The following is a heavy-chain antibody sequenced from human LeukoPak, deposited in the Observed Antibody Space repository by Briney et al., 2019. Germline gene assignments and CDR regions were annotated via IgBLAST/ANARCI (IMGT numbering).Heavy chain of an antibody. CDR2: FDPEDGET. CDR1: GYTLTELS. D-gene: IGHD5-12*01. V-gene: IGHV1-24*01. Sequence: ASVKVSCKVSGYTLTELSMHWVRQAPGKGLEWMGSFDPEDGETIYAQKFQGRVTMTRDTSTSTVYMELSSLRSEDTAVYYCARDVRGSGYDLGYYFDYWGQGTLVTVSS. CDR3: ARDVRGSGYDLGYYFDY. J-gene: IGHJ4*02.